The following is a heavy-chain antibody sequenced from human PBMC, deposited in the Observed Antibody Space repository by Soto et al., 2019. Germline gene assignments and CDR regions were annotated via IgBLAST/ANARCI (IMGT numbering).Heavy chain of an antibody. Sequence: QVLLVQSGADVKKPGSSVKISCKASGGSFGNSAINWVRQTPGQGLEWLGGFIPVYRTLNYAQKFQGRVKITADESTGTAYMTLNSLASNDTAVYYCATGVIWIGYFTVDSWGQGTRVTVSS. J-gene: IGHJ4*02. CDR3: ATGVIWIGYFTVDS. CDR2: FIPVYRTL. CDR1: GGSFGNSA. D-gene: IGHD3-3*01. V-gene: IGHV1-69*01.